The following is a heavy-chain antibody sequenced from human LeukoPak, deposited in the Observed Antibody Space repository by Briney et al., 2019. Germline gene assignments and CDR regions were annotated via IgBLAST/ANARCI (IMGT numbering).Heavy chain of an antibody. D-gene: IGHD3-22*01. V-gene: IGHV4-4*07. CDR3: ARDRVDSSGYYYYYGIDV. J-gene: IGHJ6*02. CDR2: LYTSGST. CDR1: GGSISTYF. Sequence: SETLSLTCTVSGGSISTYFWSGIRQPAGKGLEWIGRLYTSGSTNYNPSLKSRLTMSADTSKNQFSLNLRSVTAADTAIYYCARDRVDSSGYYYYYGIDVWGQGTAVTVSS.